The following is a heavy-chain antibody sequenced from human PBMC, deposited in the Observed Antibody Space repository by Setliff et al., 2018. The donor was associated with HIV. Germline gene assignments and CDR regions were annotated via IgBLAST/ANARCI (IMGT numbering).Heavy chain of an antibody. V-gene: IGHV1-18*01. CDR2: ISAYNGDT. CDR1: GYTFTNYG. Sequence: GASVKVSCKASGYTFTNYGISWLRQAPGQGLEWMGWISAYNGDTKSTQKFQGRVTMTTDTSTTTAYMELRSLRSDDTAVYYCARNSFPRTETGTGPLFDSWGQGTLVTVSS. CDR3: ARNSFPRTETGTGPLFDS. J-gene: IGHJ4*02. D-gene: IGHD3-9*01.